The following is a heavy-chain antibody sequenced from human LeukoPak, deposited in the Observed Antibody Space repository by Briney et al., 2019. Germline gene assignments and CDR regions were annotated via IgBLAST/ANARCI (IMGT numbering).Heavy chain of an antibody. CDR2: TNPNSGGT. CDR1: GYTFTGYY. CDR3: ARVKLSVWFGEPNMDV. J-gene: IGHJ6*03. D-gene: IGHD3-10*01. V-gene: IGHV1-2*02. Sequence: ASVKVSCKASGYTFTGYYMHWVRQAPGQGLEWMGWTNPNSGGTNYAQKFQGRVTMTRDTSISTAYMELSRLRSEDTAVYYCARVKLSVWFGEPNMDVWGKGTTVTISS.